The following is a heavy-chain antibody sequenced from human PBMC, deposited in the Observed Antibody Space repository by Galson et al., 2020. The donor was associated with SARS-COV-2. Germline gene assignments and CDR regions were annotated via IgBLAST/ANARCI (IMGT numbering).Heavy chain of an antibody. CDR3: MRGRYSVRYNWNFDY. CDR1: AFTFSLNG. Sequence: TGGSLRLSCEASGAASAFTFSLNGMHWVRKAPGKGLEWVAVIWYDGSNKYYADSVKGRFTISRDNSKNTLYLQMNNLRVEDTAVYYCMRGRYSVRYNWNFDYWGQGTLVTVSS. V-gene: IGHV3-33*01. CDR2: IWYDGSNK. D-gene: IGHD1-20*01. J-gene: IGHJ4*02.